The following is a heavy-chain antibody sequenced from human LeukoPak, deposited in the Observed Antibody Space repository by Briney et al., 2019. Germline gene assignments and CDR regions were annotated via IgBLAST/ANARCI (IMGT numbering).Heavy chain of an antibody. CDR2: ISAYNGYT. V-gene: IGHV1-18*01. CDR1: GYTFINYG. J-gene: IGHJ4*02. Sequence: ASVKVSCKDSGYTFINYGITWVRQAPGQGLEWMGWISAYNGYTNYAQKFQGRVTMTTDTSTSTVYMELRSLRSDDTAVYYCARGQLVFFAYWGQGTLVTVSA. D-gene: IGHD6-6*01. CDR3: ARGQLVFFAY.